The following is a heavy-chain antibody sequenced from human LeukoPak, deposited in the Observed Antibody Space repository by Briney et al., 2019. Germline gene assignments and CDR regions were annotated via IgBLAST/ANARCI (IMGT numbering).Heavy chain of an antibody. Sequence: SETLSLTCTVSGGSISSGSYYWSWIRQPAGKGLEWIGRIYTSGSTNYNPSLKSRVTISVDTSKNQFSLKLSSVTAADTAVYYCASPKYYYDSSGYSQWGQGTLVTVSS. CDR3: ASPKYYYDSSGYSQ. V-gene: IGHV4-61*02. CDR2: IYTSGST. J-gene: IGHJ4*02. D-gene: IGHD3-22*01. CDR1: GGSISSGSYY.